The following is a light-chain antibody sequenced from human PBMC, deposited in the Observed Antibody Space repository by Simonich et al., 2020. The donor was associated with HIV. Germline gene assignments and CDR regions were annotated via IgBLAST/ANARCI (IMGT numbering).Light chain of an antibody. Sequence: EIVMTQSPATLSVSPGERATLSCRASQRVSSNLAWYQQKPGQTPRLLIYGASTRATGIPARFSGSGSGTEFTLTISSMQSEDFAVYYCQQYGSFTFGPGTKVDIK. V-gene: IGKV3-15*01. CDR2: GAS. CDR3: QQYGSFT. CDR1: QRVSSN. J-gene: IGKJ3*01.